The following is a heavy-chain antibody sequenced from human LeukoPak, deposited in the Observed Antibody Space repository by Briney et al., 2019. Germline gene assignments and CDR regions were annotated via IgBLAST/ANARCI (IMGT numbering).Heavy chain of an antibody. J-gene: IGHJ6*02. CDR3: ARGGRSTAMAQKYYYGMDV. Sequence: SETLSLTCTVSGGSISTSSYYWSWIRQPPGKGLEWIGEINHSGSTNYNPSLKSRVTISVDTSKNQFSLKLSSVTAADTAVYYCARGGRSTAMAQKYYYGMDVWGQGTTVTVSS. CDR2: INHSGST. CDR1: GGSISTSSYY. V-gene: IGHV4-39*07. D-gene: IGHD5-18*01.